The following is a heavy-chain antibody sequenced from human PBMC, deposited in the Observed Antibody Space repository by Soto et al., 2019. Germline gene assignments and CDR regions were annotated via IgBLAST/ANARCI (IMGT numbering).Heavy chain of an antibody. CDR3: ARIRTTVTTATGAFDI. CDR2: IDWDDDK. CDR1: GFSLSTSGMC. Sequence: SGPTLVNPTQTLTLTCTFSGFSLSTSGMCVSWIRQPPGKALEWLARIDWDDDKYYSTSLKTRLTISKDTSKNQVVLTMTNMDPVDTATYYCARIRTTVTTATGAFDIWGQGTMVTVSS. D-gene: IGHD4-17*01. V-gene: IGHV2-70*11. J-gene: IGHJ3*02.